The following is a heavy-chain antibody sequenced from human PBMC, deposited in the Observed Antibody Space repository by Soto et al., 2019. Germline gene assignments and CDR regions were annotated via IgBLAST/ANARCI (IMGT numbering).Heavy chain of an antibody. D-gene: IGHD6-13*01. V-gene: IGHV3-73*02. CDR2: IRSEGNSYAT. CDR3: TRPHSRSKDVFYYYGLDV. CDR1: GFSFSSSA. Sequence: DVQLVESGGGLVQPGGSLKPSCAASGFSFSSSAMHWVRQASGQGLEWVGRIRSEGNSYATEYAASVKGRFTISRDDSQSTAYLQMNSLKIEDTAVYYCTRPHSRSKDVFYYYGLDVWGQGTTVTVSS. J-gene: IGHJ6*02.